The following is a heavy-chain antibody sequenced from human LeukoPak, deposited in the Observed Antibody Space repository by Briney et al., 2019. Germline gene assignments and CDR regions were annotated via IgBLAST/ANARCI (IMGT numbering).Heavy chain of an antibody. Sequence: PSETLSLTCAVSGGSISSSSYYWGWIRQPPGKGLEWIGSIFYSGSTYYNVSLKSRVTISIDTSKNQFSLKLTSVTAADTAVYYCVSLGSEYQLLSLDYWGQGTLVTVSS. D-gene: IGHD2-2*01. J-gene: IGHJ4*02. CDR3: VSLGSEYQLLSLDY. CDR1: GGSISSSSYY. CDR2: IFYSGST. V-gene: IGHV4-39*01.